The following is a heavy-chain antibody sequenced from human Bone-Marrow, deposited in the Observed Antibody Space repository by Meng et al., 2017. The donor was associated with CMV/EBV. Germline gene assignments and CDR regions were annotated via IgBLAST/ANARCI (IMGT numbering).Heavy chain of an antibody. J-gene: IGHJ6*02. CDR2: IWYDGSNK. D-gene: IGHD2-2*01. Sequence: GGSLRLSCAASGFTFRSYGMHWVRQAPGKGLEWVAVIWYDGSNKYYADSVKGRFTISRDNSKNTLYLQMNSLRAEDTAVYYCARDRIVVVPAADHYYYYGMDVWGQGTTVTVSS. V-gene: IGHV3-33*01. CDR3: ARDRIVVVPAADHYYYYGMDV. CDR1: GFTFRSYG.